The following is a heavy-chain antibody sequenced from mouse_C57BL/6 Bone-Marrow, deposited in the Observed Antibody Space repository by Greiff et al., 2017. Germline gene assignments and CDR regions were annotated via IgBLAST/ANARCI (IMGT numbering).Heavy chain of an antibody. J-gene: IGHJ4*01. Sequence: EVKLMESGGGLVQPGGSMKLSCVASGFTFSNYWMNWVRQSPEKGLEWVAQIRLKSDNYATHYAESVKGRFTISRDDSKSSVYLQMNNLRAEYTGIYYCTGCYAMDYWGQGTSVTVSS. V-gene: IGHV6-3*01. CDR2: IRLKSDNYAT. CDR3: TGCYAMDY. CDR1: GFTFSNYW.